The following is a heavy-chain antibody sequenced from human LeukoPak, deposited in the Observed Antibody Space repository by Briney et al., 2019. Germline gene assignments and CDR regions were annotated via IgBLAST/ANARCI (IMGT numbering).Heavy chain of an antibody. CDR1: GFTFSSYA. D-gene: IGHD5-12*01. V-gene: IGHV3-23*01. CDR2: ISGSGGST. J-gene: IGHJ4*02. Sequence: GGSLRLSCAASGFTFSSYAMSWVRQAPGKGLEWVSAISGSGGSTYYADSVKGRFTISRDNPKNSLYLQMNSLRADDTAVYYCARARGGGYDSLDYWGQGTLVTVSS. CDR3: ARARGGGYDSLDY.